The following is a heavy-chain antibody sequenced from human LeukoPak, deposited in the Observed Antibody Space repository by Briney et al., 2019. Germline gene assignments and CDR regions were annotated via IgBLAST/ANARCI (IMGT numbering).Heavy chain of an antibody. CDR2: ISGSGGST. D-gene: IGHD6-13*01. V-gene: IGHV3-23*01. CDR3: AKANSSSWYRYFDY. J-gene: IGHJ4*02. Sequence: GGSLRLSCAASGFTFSSYAMSWVHQAPGKGLEWVSAISGSGGSTYYADSVKGRFTISRDNSKNTLYLQMNSLRAEDTAVYYCAKANSSSWYRYFDYWGQGTLVTVSS. CDR1: GFTFSSYA.